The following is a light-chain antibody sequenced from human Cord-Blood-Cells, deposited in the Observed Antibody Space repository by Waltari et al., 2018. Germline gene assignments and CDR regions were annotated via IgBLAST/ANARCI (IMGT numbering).Light chain of an antibody. J-gene: IGKJ1*01. CDR3: MQALQAPWT. CDR1: QSLLHSNGYNY. CDR2: LGS. Sequence: DIVMTQSPLSLPVTPGEPASISCRSSQSLLHSNGYNYLDRYLQKPGQSPQLLIYLGSNRGSVVPDRFSGSGSCTDFTLKFSRVEADDVWVYYCMQALQAPWTFGQGTKVEIK. V-gene: IGKV2-28*01.